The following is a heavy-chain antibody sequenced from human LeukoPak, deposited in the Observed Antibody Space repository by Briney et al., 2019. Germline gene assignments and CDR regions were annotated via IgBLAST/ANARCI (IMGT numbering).Heavy chain of an antibody. Sequence: GGSLRLSCAASGFTFSSYWMHWVRKAPGKGLVWVSRINSDGTGTIYADSVKGRFTISRDNAKNTLYLQMNSLRAEDTAVYYCARGGGLAVDSWGQGTLVTVSS. CDR1: GFTFSSYW. J-gene: IGHJ4*02. D-gene: IGHD3-16*01. CDR3: ARGGGLAVDS. CDR2: INSDGTGT. V-gene: IGHV3-74*01.